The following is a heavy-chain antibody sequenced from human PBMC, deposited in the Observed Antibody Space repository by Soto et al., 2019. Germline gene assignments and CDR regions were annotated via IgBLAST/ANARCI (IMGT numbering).Heavy chain of an antibody. Sequence: PXGSLRLSCAASGVILSSSAMSWVRQAPGKGLEWVSAISGSGTSTYYADSVKGRFTISGDNSKNTVYLQMNSLRAEDTAVYYCAKGPTIFGVVITFEFYYGMDVWGQGTTVTVSS. J-gene: IGHJ6*02. V-gene: IGHV3-23*01. CDR1: GVILSSSA. D-gene: IGHD3-3*01. CDR2: ISGSGTST. CDR3: AKGPTIFGVVITFEFYYGMDV.